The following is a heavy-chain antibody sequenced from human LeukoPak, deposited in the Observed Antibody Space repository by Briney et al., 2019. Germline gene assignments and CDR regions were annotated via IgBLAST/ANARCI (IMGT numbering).Heavy chain of an antibody. CDR2: IRYVGSNK. V-gene: IGHV3-30*02. J-gene: IGHJ6*03. Sequence: PGRSLTLSRAASGLTFGSYSMDWVRQPPGRGLEWVAFIRYVGSNKYYADSVKGRFTIPRDNSKNTLYLQMNSLRAEDTAVYYCAKAPGTYYYGSGSPYYYYYMDVWGKGTTVTVSS. CDR1: GLTFGSYS. D-gene: IGHD3-10*01. CDR3: AKAPGTYYYGSGSPYYYYYMDV.